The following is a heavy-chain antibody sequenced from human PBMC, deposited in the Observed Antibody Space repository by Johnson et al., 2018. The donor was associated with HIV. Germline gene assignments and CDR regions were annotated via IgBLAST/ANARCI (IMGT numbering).Heavy chain of an antibody. J-gene: IGHJ3*02. Sequence: EVQLVESGGGVVRPGGSLRLSCAASGFTFDDYGMSWVRQAPGKGLEWVSGINWNGGSTGYAASVKGRFIISRDNAKNSLDLQMKSLRAGDKALYYWARVGGGQWGLRGGAFDIWGQGTMVTVSS. V-gene: IGHV3-20*04. D-gene: IGHD1-26*01. CDR3: ARVGGGQWGLRGGAFDI. CDR2: INWNGGST. CDR1: GFTFDDYG.